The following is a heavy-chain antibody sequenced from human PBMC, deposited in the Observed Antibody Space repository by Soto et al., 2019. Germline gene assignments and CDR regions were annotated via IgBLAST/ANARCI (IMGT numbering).Heavy chain of an antibody. CDR1: GGSFSGYY. V-gene: IGHV4-34*01. D-gene: IGHD3-3*01. CDR2: INHSGST. J-gene: IGHJ6*03. Sequence: SETLSLTCAVYGGSFSGYYWSWIRQPPGKGLEWIGEINHSGSTNYNPSLKSRVSISVDTSNNQFFLKLSSVTAADMAVYYCARGDPVLRFLEWLSAYYYYYYMDVWGKGTTVTVSS. CDR3: ARGDPVLRFLEWLSAYYYYYYMDV.